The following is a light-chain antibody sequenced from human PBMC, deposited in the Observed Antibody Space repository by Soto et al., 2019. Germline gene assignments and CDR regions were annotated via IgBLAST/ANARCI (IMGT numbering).Light chain of an antibody. CDR3: QQYGSSALT. V-gene: IGKV3-20*01. Sequence: EIVLTQSPGTLSLSPGERATLSCRASQSVSSIYLAWYQQKPGQAPRLLIYGASSRATGIPDRFSGSGSGTDFTLTISRLEPEDFALYYCQQYGSSALTFGGGTKVDIK. CDR1: QSVSSIY. CDR2: GAS. J-gene: IGKJ4*01.